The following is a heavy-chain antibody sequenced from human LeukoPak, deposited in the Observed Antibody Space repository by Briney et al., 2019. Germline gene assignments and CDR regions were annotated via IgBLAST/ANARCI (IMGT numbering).Heavy chain of an antibody. J-gene: IGHJ4*02. D-gene: IGHD3-22*01. V-gene: IGHV3-21*04. Sequence: PGGSLRLSCAASGFTFSSYSMNWVRQAPGKGLEWVSSISSSSSYIYYADSVKGRITISRDNSKNMLYLQMNSLRAEDTAVYHCARASGGYYDSSGSFDYWGQGTLVTVSS. CDR3: ARASGGYYDSSGSFDY. CDR2: ISSSSSYI. CDR1: GFTFSSYS.